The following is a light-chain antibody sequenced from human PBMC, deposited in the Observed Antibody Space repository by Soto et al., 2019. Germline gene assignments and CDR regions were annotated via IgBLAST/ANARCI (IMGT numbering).Light chain of an antibody. V-gene: IGKV1-39*01. J-gene: IGKJ3*01. CDR1: QSIRTY. CDR2: AAS. Sequence: DIQMTQSPSSLSASVGDRVTITCRASQSIRTYLNWYQQKPGKAPKLLIYAASSLPSGVPSRFSGSGSGTDFPLTISCLQPEDFATYYCQQSYSTPFTFGPGTKVEIK. CDR3: QQSYSTPFT.